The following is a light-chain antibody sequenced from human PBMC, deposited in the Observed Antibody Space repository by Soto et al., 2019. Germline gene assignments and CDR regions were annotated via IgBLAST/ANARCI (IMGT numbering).Light chain of an antibody. CDR2: WAS. CDR3: QQYYSTRYI. CDR1: QSVLYSSNNKNY. V-gene: IGKV4-1*01. J-gene: IGKJ2*01. Sequence: DIVMTQSPDSLAVSLGERATINCKSSQSVLYSSNNKNYLAWYQQKPGQPPKLLIYWASTRESGVPDRFSGSGSGTDFALTISSLQAEDVAVYYCQQYYSTRYIFGQGTKLEIK.